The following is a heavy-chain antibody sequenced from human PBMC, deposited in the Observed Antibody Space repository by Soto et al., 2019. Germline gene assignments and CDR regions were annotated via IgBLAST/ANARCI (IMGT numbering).Heavy chain of an antibody. V-gene: IGHV3-30-3*01. Sequence: PGGSLRLSCAASGFTFGSYAMHWVRQAPGKGLEWVAVISYDGSNKYYADSVKGRFTISRDNSKNTLYLQMNSLRAEDTAVYYCARVPHYGDYYYYGMDVWGQGTTVTVSS. CDR3: ARVPHYGDYYYYGMDV. J-gene: IGHJ6*02. CDR2: ISYDGSNK. D-gene: IGHD4-17*01. CDR1: GFTFGSYA.